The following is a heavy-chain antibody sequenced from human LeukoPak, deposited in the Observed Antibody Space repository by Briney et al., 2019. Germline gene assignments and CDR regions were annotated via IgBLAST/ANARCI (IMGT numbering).Heavy chain of an antibody. CDR1: GFTLSDYY. CDR3: VREGAYCSGGSCYFDH. J-gene: IGHJ4*02. D-gene: IGHD2-15*01. Sequence: PGGSLRLSCAASGFTLSDYYMSWIRQAPGKGLEWVSYITSSGRTIYYADSVKGRFTISRDNAKNSLYLQMNSLRAEDTAVYYCVREGAYCSGGSCYFDHWGQGTLVTVSS. V-gene: IGHV3-11*04. CDR2: ITSSGRTI.